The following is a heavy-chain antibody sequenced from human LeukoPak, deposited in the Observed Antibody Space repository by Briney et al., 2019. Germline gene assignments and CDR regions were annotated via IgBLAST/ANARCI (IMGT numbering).Heavy chain of an antibody. J-gene: IGHJ5*02. CDR3: ARGIGGITTSTHPHNWFDP. D-gene: IGHD3-3*01. V-gene: IGHV4-59*01. CDR1: GGSISSYY. Sequence: SETLSLTCTVSGGSISSYYWSWIRQPPGKGLEWIGYIYYSGSTNYNPSLKSRVTISVDTSKDQFSLKLSSVTAADTAVYYCARGIGGITTSTHPHNWFDPWGQGTLVTVSS. CDR2: IYYSGST.